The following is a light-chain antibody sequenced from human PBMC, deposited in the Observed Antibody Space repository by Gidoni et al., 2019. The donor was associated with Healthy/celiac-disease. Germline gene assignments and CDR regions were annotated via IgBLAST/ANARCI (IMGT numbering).Light chain of an antibody. V-gene: IGLV1-44*01. J-gene: IGLJ3*02. CDR1: SSHIGSNT. CDR3: AAWDDSLNGRWV. Sequence: QSVLTQPPSASGTPGQRVTHSCSGSSSHIGSNTVNWYQQLPGTAPKTLIYINNQRPSGVPYRFSGAKSGTSASLAISGLQSEDEADYDCAAWDDSLNGRWVVGGGTKLTVL. CDR2: INN.